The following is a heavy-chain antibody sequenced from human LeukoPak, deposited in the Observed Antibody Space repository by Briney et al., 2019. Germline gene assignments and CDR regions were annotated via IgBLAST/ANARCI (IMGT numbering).Heavy chain of an antibody. CDR3: TRDVGGDRVHDH. J-gene: IGHJ4*02. D-gene: IGHD2-21*02. Sequence: SETLSLTCAVYGGSFSGYYWRWIRQPPGKGLEWIGEINHSGSTNYNPSLKSRVTISVDTSKIQFSLKVTSVTAADTALYYCTRDVGGDRVHDHWGPGTLVTVSS. CDR2: INHSGST. V-gene: IGHV4-34*01. CDR1: GGSFSGYY.